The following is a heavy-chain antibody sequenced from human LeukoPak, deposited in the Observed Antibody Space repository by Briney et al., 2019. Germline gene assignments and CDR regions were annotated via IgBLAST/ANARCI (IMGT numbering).Heavy chain of an antibody. Sequence: SETLSLTCAVYGGSFSGYYWSWIRQPPGKGLEWIGYIYSSGSTNYNPSLKSRVTISVDTSKNQFSLKLSSVTAADTAVYYCARVAYSGSYYFDYWGQGTLVTVSS. CDR3: ARVAYSGSYYFDY. D-gene: IGHD1-26*01. CDR1: GGSFSGYY. CDR2: IYSSGST. J-gene: IGHJ4*02. V-gene: IGHV4-59*01.